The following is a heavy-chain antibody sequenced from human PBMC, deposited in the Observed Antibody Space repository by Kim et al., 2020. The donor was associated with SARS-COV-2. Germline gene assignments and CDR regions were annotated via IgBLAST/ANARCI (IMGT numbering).Heavy chain of an antibody. CDR3: ARDSRRAGTIFGVMHGPDYSIDV. CDR2: IYYTGST. J-gene: IGHJ6*02. D-gene: IGHD3-3*01. CDR1: GGSISSGGYY. Sequence: SETLSLTCTVSGGSISSGGYYWSWIRQHPGKGLEWIGYIYYTGSTYYNPSLKSRVTISVDTSKNQFSLKLSSVTAAEAAVYYCARDSRRAGTIFGVMHGPDYSIDVWGQGTTVTVSS. V-gene: IGHV4-31*03.